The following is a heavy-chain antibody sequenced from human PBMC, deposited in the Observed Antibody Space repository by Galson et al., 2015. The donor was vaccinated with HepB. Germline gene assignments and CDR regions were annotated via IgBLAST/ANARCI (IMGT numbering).Heavy chain of an antibody. CDR1: GGAFRTFA. D-gene: IGHD3-16*01. V-gene: IGHV1-69*13. CDR2: SIPVFGST. CDR3: ARDSWPGCYVRYFDI. J-gene: IGHJ2*01. Sequence: SVKVSCKASGGAFRTFAISWLRQTPGQGLEWMGVSIPVFGSTYYAQKFQGRVTITADESTNTAYMEVNSLRFEDSAVYYCARDSWPGCYVRYFDIWGRGTLVTVSS.